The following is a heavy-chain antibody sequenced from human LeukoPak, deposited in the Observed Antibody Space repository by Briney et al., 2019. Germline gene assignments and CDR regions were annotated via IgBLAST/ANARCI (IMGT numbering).Heavy chain of an antibody. Sequence: SETLSLTCAVYGGPFSEYYWTWIRQPPGKGLEWIGDINHSGTTNYNPSLKSRVTISKETSKKQFSLKLSSVTAADTAVYYWARARMDVWGQGITVTVSS. CDR1: GGPFSEYY. CDR3: ARARMDV. CDR2: INHSGTT. J-gene: IGHJ6*02. V-gene: IGHV4-34*01.